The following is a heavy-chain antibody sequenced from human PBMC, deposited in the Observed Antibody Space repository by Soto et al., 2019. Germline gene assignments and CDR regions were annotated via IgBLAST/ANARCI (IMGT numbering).Heavy chain of an antibody. D-gene: IGHD5-12*01. J-gene: IGHJ4*02. Sequence: PSETLSLTCAVSGGSISSGGYSWSWIRQPPGKGLEWIGYIYHSGSTYYNPSLKSRVTISVDRSKNQFSLKLSSVTAADTAVYYCARVSTKVATGYYFDYWGQGTLVTVSS. CDR3: ARVSTKVATGYYFDY. V-gene: IGHV4-30-2*01. CDR1: GGSISSGGYS. CDR2: IYHSGST.